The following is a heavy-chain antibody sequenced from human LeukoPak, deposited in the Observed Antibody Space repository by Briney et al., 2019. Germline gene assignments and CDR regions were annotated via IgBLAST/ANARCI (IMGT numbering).Heavy chain of an antibody. CDR3: ARERLSSSHFDY. J-gene: IGHJ4*02. D-gene: IGHD6-6*01. CDR2: IYYSGST. V-gene: IGHV4-59*01. CDR1: GGSISSYY. Sequence: SETLSLTCTVSGGSISSYYWSWIRQPPGKGLEWIGYIYYSGSTNYNPSLKSRVTISVDTSKNQFSLKLSSVTAADTAVYYCARERLSSSHFDYWGQGTLVTVSS.